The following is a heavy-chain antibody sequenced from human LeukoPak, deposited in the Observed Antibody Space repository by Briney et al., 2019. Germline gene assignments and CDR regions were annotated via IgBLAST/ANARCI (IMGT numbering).Heavy chain of an antibody. V-gene: IGHV3-21*01. CDR1: VFTFTSYN. CDR3: ARGGLQSQRLDLLDS. Sequence: GGSLRLSCAASVFTFTSYNMDWVRQAPGKGLEWLSSISSISNYIYYAESVKGRFTISRDNAKNLLYLQMDSLRAEDMAIYYCARGGLQSQRLDLLDSWGQGVLVTVSS. CDR2: ISSISNYI. D-gene: IGHD6-25*01. J-gene: IGHJ4*02.